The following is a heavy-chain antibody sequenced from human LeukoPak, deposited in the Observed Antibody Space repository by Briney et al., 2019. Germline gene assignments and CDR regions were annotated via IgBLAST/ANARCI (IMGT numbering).Heavy chain of an antibody. Sequence: SVKVSCKASGVTFSSYAISWVRQAPGQGLEWMGRIIPIFGTANYAQKFQGRVTITTDESTSTAYMELSSLRSEDTAVYYCARASAVAGTGASGYWGQGTLVTVSS. V-gene: IGHV1-69*05. CDR3: ARASAVAGTGASGY. J-gene: IGHJ4*02. CDR1: GVTFSSYA. D-gene: IGHD6-19*01. CDR2: IIPIFGTA.